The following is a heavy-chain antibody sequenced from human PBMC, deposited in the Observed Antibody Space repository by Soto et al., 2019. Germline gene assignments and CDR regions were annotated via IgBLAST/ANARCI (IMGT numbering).Heavy chain of an antibody. CDR2: ISSDNRTI. Sequence: EVQLVESGGGLIQRGGSLRLSCAASGLTFGHYSMNWVRQAPGKGPEWVSYISSDNRTINYPDSVKGRFIITIDNAKKALYLQMHSLRDEAAAVYYCARAGWTLLQSGMDVWGQGTTVTVSS. D-gene: IGHD2-15*01. CDR3: ARAGWTLLQSGMDV. V-gene: IGHV3-48*02. CDR1: GLTFGHYS. J-gene: IGHJ6*02.